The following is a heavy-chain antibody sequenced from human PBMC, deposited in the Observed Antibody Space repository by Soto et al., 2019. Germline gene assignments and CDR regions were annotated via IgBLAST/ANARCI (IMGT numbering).Heavy chain of an antibody. Sequence: PGESLKISCKGSGYIFTSYWISWVRQMPGKGLEWMGRIDPSDSYTSYRPSFQGHVTISGDKSISTVYLQWSSLKASDTAMYYCERKTSGAAASSFDSWGQGPLVTVSS. CDR3: ERKTSGAAASSFDS. CDR1: GYIFTSYW. J-gene: IGHJ4*02. V-gene: IGHV5-10-1*01. D-gene: IGHD6-13*01. CDR2: IDPSDSYT.